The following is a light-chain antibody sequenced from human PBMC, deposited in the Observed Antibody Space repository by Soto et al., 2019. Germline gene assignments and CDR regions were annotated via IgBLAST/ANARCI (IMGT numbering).Light chain of an antibody. CDR1: QSIKKF. J-gene: IGKJ5*01. Sequence: IEMNQSPSSLSASVGRTVTIIFRARQSIKKFLNWYQQKPGQAPKLLMYGASTLQRGVPSRFSGSASGTEFVLTFSNQQKEDFAIYFFQQSHTSPTFGQGTRLEIK. CDR2: GAS. CDR3: QQSHTSPT. V-gene: IGKV1-39*01.